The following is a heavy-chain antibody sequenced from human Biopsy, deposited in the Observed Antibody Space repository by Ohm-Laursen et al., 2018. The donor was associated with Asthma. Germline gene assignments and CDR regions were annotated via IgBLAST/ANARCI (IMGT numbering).Heavy chain of an antibody. CDR2: ISYIAST. V-gene: IGHV4-30-4*01. D-gene: IGHD3-16*01. Sequence: SQTLSLSATVSGGSISSGACYCRWVRQRPGKGPVRNGYISYIASTSYNPSLNIPVAVSLDTSKNQFYLRLSSVTAADSSVYFGDRRGGVRRYFDYWGQGTLVTVSS. CDR3: DRRGGVRRYFDY. J-gene: IGHJ4*02. CDR1: GGSISSGACY.